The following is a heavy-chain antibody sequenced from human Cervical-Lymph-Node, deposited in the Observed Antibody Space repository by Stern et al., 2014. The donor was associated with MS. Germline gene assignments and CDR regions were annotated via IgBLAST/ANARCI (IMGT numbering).Heavy chain of an antibody. J-gene: IGHJ4*02. Sequence: QVQLQESGPGLVKPSETLSLTCTVSGGSISSYYWSWIRQPPGKGLEWIGYIYYTGSTNYNPSPKGRVPISVDPPKNQFPLRRGFVTAADTAVYYCARQDFPTVDWGQGTLVTVSS. CDR2: IYYTGST. CDR3: ARQDFPTVD. V-gene: IGHV4-59*08. CDR1: GGSISSYY. D-gene: IGHD2-21*01.